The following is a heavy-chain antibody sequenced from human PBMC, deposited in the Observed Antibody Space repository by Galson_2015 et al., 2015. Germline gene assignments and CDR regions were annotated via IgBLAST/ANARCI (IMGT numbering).Heavy chain of an antibody. V-gene: IGHV3-33*01. J-gene: IGHJ4*02. CDR3: ARDGAPMRGYDY. D-gene: IGHD3-22*01. CDR2: IWYDGSNK. CDR1: GFTFSSYG. Sequence: SLRLSCAASGFTFSSYGMHWVRQAPGKGLEWVAVIWYDGSNKYYADSVKGRFTISRDNSKNTLYLQMNSLRAEDTAVYYCARDGAPMRGYDYWGQGTLVTVSS.